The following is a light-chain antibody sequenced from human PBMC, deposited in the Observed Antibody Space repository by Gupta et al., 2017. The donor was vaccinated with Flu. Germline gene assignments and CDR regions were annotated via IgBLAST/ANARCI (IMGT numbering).Light chain of an antibody. CDR1: QDINRY. CDR2: EAS. J-gene: IGKJ2*01. V-gene: IGKV1-33*01. CDR3: RQYENLPYL. Sequence: DLQMTQSPSFTSASVGDRLTITCQASQDINRYLNWYQQKPGKDPKRLIYEASNMETGVPSSFSGGGSWTNLTFPTTSRQPSDISTDYYRQYENLPYLFGQGTRLEI.